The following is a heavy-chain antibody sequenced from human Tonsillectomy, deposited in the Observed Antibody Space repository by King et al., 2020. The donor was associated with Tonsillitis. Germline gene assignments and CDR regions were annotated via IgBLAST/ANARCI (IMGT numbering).Heavy chain of an antibody. J-gene: IGHJ4*02. CDR1: RGSVNSYY. CDR2: IYYSGRT. CDR3: ARQEGRYIDY. V-gene: IGHV4-59*08. Sequence: VQLQESGPGLVKPSETLSLTCTVSRGSVNSYYWSWIRQPPGKGLEWIGDIYYSGRTNYNPSLKSRVTMSVDTSKNQFSLKLNSVTAADTAVYYCARQEGRYIDYWGQGTLVTVSS.